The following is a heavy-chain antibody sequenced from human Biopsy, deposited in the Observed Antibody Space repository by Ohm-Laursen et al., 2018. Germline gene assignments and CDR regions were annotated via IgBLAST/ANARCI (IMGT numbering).Heavy chain of an antibody. J-gene: IGHJ5*02. Sequence: TLSLTCAVYGGTYSGYYWSWIRQPPGKGLEWIGEVHHEGRANYNPSLKSRVTISGDMSKKQFSLKLSGVTAADTAVYYCARFIVPSLHCSNGVCPIRWFDPWGQGTLVTVFS. CDR1: GGTYSGYY. D-gene: IGHD2-2*01. V-gene: IGHV4-34*01. CDR2: VHHEGRA. CDR3: ARFIVPSLHCSNGVCPIRWFDP.